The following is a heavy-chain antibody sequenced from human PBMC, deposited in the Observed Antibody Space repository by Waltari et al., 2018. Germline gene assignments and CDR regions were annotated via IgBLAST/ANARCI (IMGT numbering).Heavy chain of an antibody. V-gene: IGHV3-23*03. CDR3: AKVRNYGDPDAFDI. J-gene: IGHJ3*02. D-gene: IGHD4-17*01. CDR2: IYSGGSST. Sequence: EVQLLESGGGLVQPGGSLRLSCAASRFTFSSYAMSWVRQAPGKGLEWVSVIYSGGSSTYYADSVKGRFTISRDNSKNTLYLQMNSLRAEDTAVYYCAKVRNYGDPDAFDIWGQGTMVTVSS. CDR1: RFTFSSYA.